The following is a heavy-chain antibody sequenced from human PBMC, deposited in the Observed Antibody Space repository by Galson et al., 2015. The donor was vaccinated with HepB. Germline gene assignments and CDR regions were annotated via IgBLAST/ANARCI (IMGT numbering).Heavy chain of an antibody. CDR3: ARGRTTAAAGTGDY. J-gene: IGHJ4*02. D-gene: IGHD6-13*01. CDR1: GFTFSSYA. V-gene: IGHV3-7*03. CDR2: IKQDGSEK. Sequence: SLRLSCAASGFTFSSYAMSWVRQAPGKGLEWVANIKQDGSEKYYVDSVKGRFTISRDNAKNSLYLQMNSLRAEDTAVYYCARGRTTAAAGTGDYWGQGTLVTVSS.